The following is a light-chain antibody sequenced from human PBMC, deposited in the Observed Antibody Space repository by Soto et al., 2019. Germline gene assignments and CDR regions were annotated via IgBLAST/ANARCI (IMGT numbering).Light chain of an antibody. V-gene: IGKV1-8*01. J-gene: IGKJ1*01. CDR2: AAS. CDR3: LQLKSVPRT. Sequence: AIRMTQSPSSLSASTGDRVTITCRASQGISSYLAWYQQKPGKAPKLLIYAASTLQSGVPSRFSGGGSGTEFSLTISRLQPEDFENYYCLQLKSVPRTVGQGTKV. CDR1: QGISSY.